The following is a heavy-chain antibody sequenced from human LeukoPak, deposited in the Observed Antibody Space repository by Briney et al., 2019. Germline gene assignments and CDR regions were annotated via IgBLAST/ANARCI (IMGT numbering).Heavy chain of an antibody. Sequence: GGSLRLPCAASGFSFSTYSMNWVRQAPGKGLEWVSYITGDTSTMYYADSVKGRFTISRDNTENSLYLQMNSLRAEDTAVYYCARRFDLWGQGTLVTVSS. J-gene: IGHJ4*02. CDR3: ARRFDL. CDR2: ITGDTSTM. V-gene: IGHV3-48*01. CDR1: GFSFSTYS.